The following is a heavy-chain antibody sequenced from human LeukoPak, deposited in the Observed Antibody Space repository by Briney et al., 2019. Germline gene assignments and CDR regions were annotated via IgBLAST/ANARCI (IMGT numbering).Heavy chain of an antibody. CDR2: IDSSGGYT. J-gene: IGHJ4*01. V-gene: IGHV3-13*01. D-gene: IGHD3-16*01. CDR3: VRGGEIGLDY. Sequence: PGGSLRLSCAASGYTFNTYDMHWVRHTTGQGLEWISSIDSSGGYTYYAGSVKGRFTISRENDKNSLYLHMNSLRVGDTAVYSCVRGGEIGLDYWGHGTLVTVSS. CDR1: GYTFNTYD.